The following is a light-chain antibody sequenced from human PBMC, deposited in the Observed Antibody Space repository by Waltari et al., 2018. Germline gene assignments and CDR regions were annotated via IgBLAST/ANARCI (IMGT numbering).Light chain of an antibody. CDR3: LQDYNYPWT. Sequence: AIQMTQSPSSLSASVGDRVTITCRASQGIRNDLGWYQQKAGKAPKLLIYGASSLRSGVPSRFSGSGSGTEFTLTISSLQPEDFATYYCLQDYNYPWTFGQGTKVEIK. CDR1: QGIRND. CDR2: GAS. V-gene: IGKV1-6*01. J-gene: IGKJ1*01.